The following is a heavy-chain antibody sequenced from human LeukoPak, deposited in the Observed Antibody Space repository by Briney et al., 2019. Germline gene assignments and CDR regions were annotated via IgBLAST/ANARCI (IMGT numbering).Heavy chain of an antibody. CDR3: AKHCYDSSGYSPPGDY. CDR1: GFTFSSYA. J-gene: IGHJ4*02. D-gene: IGHD3-22*01. CDR2: ISGSGGST. V-gene: IGHV3-23*01. Sequence: PGGSLRLSCAASGFTFSSYAMSWVRQAPGKGLEWVSAISGSGGSTYYADSVKGRFTISRDNSKNTLYLQMNSLRAEDAAVYYCAKHCYDSSGYSPPGDYWGQGTLVTVSS.